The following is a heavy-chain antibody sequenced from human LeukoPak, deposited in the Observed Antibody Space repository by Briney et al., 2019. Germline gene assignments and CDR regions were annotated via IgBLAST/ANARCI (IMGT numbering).Heavy chain of an antibody. J-gene: IGHJ3*01. CDR3: ARGANVLRYFDWQSDAFDL. Sequence: PGGSLRLSCAAYGFTFSSYWMSWVRQAPGKGLEWVANVKQDGSEKYYVDSVKGRFTISRDNGKNSLYLQMNSLRAEDTAVYYCARGANVLRYFDWQSDAFDLWGQGRMVTVSS. CDR1: GFTFSSYW. V-gene: IGHV3-7*01. CDR2: VKQDGSEK. D-gene: IGHD3-9*01.